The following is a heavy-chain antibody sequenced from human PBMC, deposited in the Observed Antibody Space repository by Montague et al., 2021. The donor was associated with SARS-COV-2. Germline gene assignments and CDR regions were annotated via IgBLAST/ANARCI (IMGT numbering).Heavy chain of an antibody. D-gene: IGHD4-11*01. V-gene: IGHV4-39*07. Sequence: SETLSLTCTFSGGSISTIVNFWGWIRQPPGKGLEWIGSISYTGSTYHNPSLKRRVTMSVDTSKNQFSLTLTSVTAADTAVYYCARSGDPGTTVAYLYWGQGTLVTVSS. CDR1: GGSISTIVNF. J-gene: IGHJ4*02. CDR2: ISYTGST. CDR3: ARSGDPGTTVAYLY.